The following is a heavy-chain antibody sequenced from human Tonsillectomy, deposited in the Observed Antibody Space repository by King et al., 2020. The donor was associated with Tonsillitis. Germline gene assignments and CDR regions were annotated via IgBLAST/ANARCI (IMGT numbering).Heavy chain of an antibody. CDR2: ISYDGSNK. Sequence: VQLVESGGGVVQPGRSLRLSCAASGFTFSSYGMHWVRQAPGKGLEWVAVISYDGSNKYYADSVKGRFTISRDNSKNTLYLKMNSLRAEDTAVYYCAKCPTKFYDSSGFWFGTWYFDLWGRGTLVPVPS. D-gene: IGHD3-22*01. V-gene: IGHV3-30*18. J-gene: IGHJ2*01. CDR1: GFTFSSYG. CDR3: AKCPTKFYDSSGFWFGTWYFDL.